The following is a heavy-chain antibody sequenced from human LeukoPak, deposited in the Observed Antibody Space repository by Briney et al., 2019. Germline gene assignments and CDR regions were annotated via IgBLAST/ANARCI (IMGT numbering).Heavy chain of an antibody. CDR1: GGSFSGYY. V-gene: IGHV4-34*01. Sequence: SETLSLTCAVYGGSFSGYYWSWIRQPPGKGLEWIGEINHSGSTNYNPSLKSRVTISVDTSKNQFSLKLSSVTAADTAVYYCARVLWFGDLHDVFDSWGQGTLVTVSS. D-gene: IGHD3-10*01. CDR2: INHSGST. CDR3: ARVLWFGDLHDVFDS. J-gene: IGHJ5*01.